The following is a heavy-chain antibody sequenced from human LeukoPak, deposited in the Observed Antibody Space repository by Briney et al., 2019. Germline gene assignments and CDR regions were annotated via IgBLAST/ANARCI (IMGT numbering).Heavy chain of an antibody. CDR1: GLTFSSYA. CDR3: ARQVLTGYFG. V-gene: IGHV4-34*01. J-gene: IGHJ4*02. D-gene: IGHD3-9*01. Sequence: LRLSCAASGLTFSSYAMHWVRQPPGKGLEWIGEINHSGSTNYNPSLKSRVTISVDTSKNQFSLKLSSVTAADTAVYYCARQVLTGYFGWGQGTLVTVSS. CDR2: INHSGST.